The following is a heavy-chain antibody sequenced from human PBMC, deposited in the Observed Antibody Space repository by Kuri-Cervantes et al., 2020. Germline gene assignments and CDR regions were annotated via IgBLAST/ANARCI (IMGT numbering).Heavy chain of an antibody. CDR2: IIWNSGSL. J-gene: IGHJ6*02. CDR3: ARDYYGMDV. V-gene: IGHV3-9*01. Sequence: LSLTCAASGFIFDRFAMHWVRQAPGKGLEWVSGIIWNSGSLYYADSVKGRFTISRDNAKNSLYLQMNSLRAEDTAVYYCARDYYGMDVWGQGTTVTVSS. CDR1: GFIFDRFA.